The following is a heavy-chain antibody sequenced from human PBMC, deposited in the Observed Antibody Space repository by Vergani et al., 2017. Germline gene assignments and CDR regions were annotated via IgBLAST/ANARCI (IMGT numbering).Heavy chain of an antibody. CDR3: AKYLRDSTDGLPDS. CDR2: IGKDGINT. D-gene: IGHD2-21*02. Sequence: VQLLESGGSLKQPGGSVRLSCAASGFTFSNFGMHWIRQAPGKGLEWLAYIGKDGINTRYRDAVKGRFTVSRDNSKDILYLQMDSLRSEDTALYYCAKYLRDSTDGLPDSWGPGTLVIVSS. CDR1: GFTFSNFG. V-gene: IGHV3-30*02. J-gene: IGHJ4*02.